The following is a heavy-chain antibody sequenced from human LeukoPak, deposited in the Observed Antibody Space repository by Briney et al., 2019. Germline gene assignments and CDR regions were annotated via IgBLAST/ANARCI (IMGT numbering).Heavy chain of an antibody. V-gene: IGHV3-7*03. CDR1: GFTFSSYW. CDR2: IKQDGSEK. CDR3: ARGGYYGSGSYFFDY. D-gene: IGHD3-10*01. Sequence: GGSLRLSCAASGFTFSSYWMSWVRQAPGKGLEWVANIKQDGSEKYYVDSVKGRFTISRDNAKNSLYLQMNSLRAEDAVVYYCARGGYYGSGSYFFDYWGQGTLVTVSS. J-gene: IGHJ4*02.